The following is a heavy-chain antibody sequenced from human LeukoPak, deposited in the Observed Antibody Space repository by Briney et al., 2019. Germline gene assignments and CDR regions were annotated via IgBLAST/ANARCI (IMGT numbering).Heavy chain of an antibody. D-gene: IGHD3-10*01. CDR2: IYYSGST. CDR3: ARTGVTMVRGVIQTPFDY. CDR1: GGSISSYY. V-gene: IGHV4-59*12. Sequence: SETLSLTCTVSGGSISSYYWSWIRQPPGKGLEWIGYIYYSGSTYYNPSLKSRVTISVDTSKNQFSLKLSSVTAADTAVYYCARTGVTMVRGVIQTPFDYWGQGTLVTVSS. J-gene: IGHJ4*02.